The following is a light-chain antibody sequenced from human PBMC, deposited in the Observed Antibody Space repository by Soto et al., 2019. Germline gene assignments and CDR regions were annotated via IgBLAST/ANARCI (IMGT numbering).Light chain of an antibody. J-gene: IGKJ1*01. CDR1: LNIARW. V-gene: IGKV1-5*03. Sequence: DIQMTQSPSTLSASVGGRVTITCRASLNIARWLAWYQQKPGKAPKLLIQKASSLESGVPSRFSGSGSGTEFTLTISSLQPDDFATYYCQQYDSFSTFGQGTKVDIK. CDR3: QQYDSFST. CDR2: KAS.